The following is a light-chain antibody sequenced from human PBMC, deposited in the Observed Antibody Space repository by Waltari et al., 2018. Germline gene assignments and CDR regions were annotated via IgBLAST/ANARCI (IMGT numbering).Light chain of an antibody. J-gene: IGLJ3*02. V-gene: IGLV2-14*03. CDR1: SYDVGAYDC. Sequence: QSALTQPASVSGSPGQSITISCTGTSYDVGAYDCVSWYQHHPGKVPQLLIYDVHNRPSGASDRFSGSKSGNTASLTISGLQAGDEADYYCASKTNNAAVLFGGGTKVTVL. CDR3: ASKTNNAAVL. CDR2: DVH.